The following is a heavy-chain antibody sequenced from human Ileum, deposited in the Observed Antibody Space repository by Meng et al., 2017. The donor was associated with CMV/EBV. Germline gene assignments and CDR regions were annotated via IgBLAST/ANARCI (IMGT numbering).Heavy chain of an antibody. CDR3: AKDPGNPDTRDY. CDR1: GFPFSAYG. D-gene: IGHD5-18*01. V-gene: IGHV3-30*02. CDR2: IRYDGSNE. J-gene: IGHJ4*02. Sequence: QLVVRVYGGGVVKPGGSLRLSCSVSGFPFSAYGSHWVRQAPGKGLEWVAHIRYDGSNEYYADSVKGRFTIARDDSKNTLYLQMNSLTAEDTAIYYFAKDPGNPDTRDYWGQGTLVTVSS.